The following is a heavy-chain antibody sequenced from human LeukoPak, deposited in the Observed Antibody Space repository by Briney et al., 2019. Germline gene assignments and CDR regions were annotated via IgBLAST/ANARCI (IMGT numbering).Heavy chain of an antibody. Sequence: GGSLRLSCEASGFTFNAYAMHWVRQAPGKGPEWVSGISSNSVTIGYADSVKGRFTISRDNARNSLYLQMNSLRAEDTALYYCVKDSSSGYDYFYYHGMDVWGRGTTVTAAS. CDR1: GFTFNAYA. V-gene: IGHV3-9*01. CDR2: ISSNSVTI. CDR3: VKDSSSGYDYFYYHGMDV. D-gene: IGHD3-22*01. J-gene: IGHJ6*02.